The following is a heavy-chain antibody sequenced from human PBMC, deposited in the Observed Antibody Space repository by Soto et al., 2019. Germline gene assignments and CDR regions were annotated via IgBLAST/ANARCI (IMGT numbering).Heavy chain of an antibody. CDR1: GYRFTSYL. D-gene: IGHD6-19*01. CDR3: PRTYQAGTTGYYYGMDV. Sequence: PXESLKVTCQCSGYRFTSYLGSWVLQMPGKGLEWMGRIDPSDSYTNYSPSFQGHVTISADKSISTAYLQWSSLKASDTAMYYCPRTYQAGTTGYYYGMDVWGQGTTVTVSS. J-gene: IGHJ6*02. V-gene: IGHV5-10-1*01. CDR2: IDPSDSYT.